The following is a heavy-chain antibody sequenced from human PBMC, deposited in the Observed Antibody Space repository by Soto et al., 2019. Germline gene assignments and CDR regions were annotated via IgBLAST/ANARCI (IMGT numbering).Heavy chain of an antibody. CDR3: AKRSSGNWFDP. CDR2: IIPIFSTP. D-gene: IGHD6-6*01. Sequence: SVKVSCKTSGGTFGSYAISWVRQAPGQGLEWMGGIIPIFSTPNYAQKFQGGVTITADESTSTAYMELNSLRAEDTAVYYCAKRSSGNWFDPWGQGTLVTVSS. CDR1: GGTFGSYA. V-gene: IGHV1-69*13. J-gene: IGHJ5*02.